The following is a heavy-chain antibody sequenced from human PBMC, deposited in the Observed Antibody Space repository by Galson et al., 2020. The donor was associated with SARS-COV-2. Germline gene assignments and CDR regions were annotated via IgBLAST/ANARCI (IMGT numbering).Heavy chain of an antibody. Sequence: TGGSLRLSCAASGFTFSSYAMHWVRQAPGKGLEWVAVISYDGSNKYYADSVKGRFTISRDNSKNTLYLQMNSLRAEDTAVYYCARECIQLWLHFDYWGQGTLVTVSS. CDR3: ARECIQLWLHFDY. CDR1: GFTFSSYA. D-gene: IGHD5-18*01. V-gene: IGHV3-30-3*01. J-gene: IGHJ4*02. CDR2: ISYDGSNK.